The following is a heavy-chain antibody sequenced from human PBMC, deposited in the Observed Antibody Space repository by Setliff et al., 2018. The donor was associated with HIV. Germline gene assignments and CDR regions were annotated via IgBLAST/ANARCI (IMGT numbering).Heavy chain of an antibody. CDR3: ARHYGAVKSVVTVVAKYFPH. CDR1: GASIGRRSDC. D-gene: IGHD2-21*02. Sequence: SETLSLTCTVSGASIGRRSDCWGWIRQPPGKGLEWIGSFYYSWNTYYNPSLKSRVTISVDTSKNQFSLILSPVTAADTAVYYCARHYGAVKSVVTVVAKYFPHWGQGTLVTVSS. CDR2: FYYSWNT. V-gene: IGHV4-39*01. J-gene: IGHJ1*01.